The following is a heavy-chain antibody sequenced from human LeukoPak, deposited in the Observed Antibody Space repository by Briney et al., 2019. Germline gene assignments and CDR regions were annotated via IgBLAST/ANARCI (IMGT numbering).Heavy chain of an antibody. CDR1: GFTFSASD. D-gene: IGHD3-3*01. J-gene: IGHJ4*02. V-gene: IGHV3-21*04. CDR2: ISSSSSYI. CDR3: AKTAYYDFWSGYSSDY. Sequence: GGSLRLSCAASGFTFSASDMNWVRQTPGKGLEWVSSISSSSSYIYYADSVKGRFSISRDNAKKSLYLQMNSLRAEDTAVYYCAKTAYYDFWSGYSSDYWGQGTLVTVSS.